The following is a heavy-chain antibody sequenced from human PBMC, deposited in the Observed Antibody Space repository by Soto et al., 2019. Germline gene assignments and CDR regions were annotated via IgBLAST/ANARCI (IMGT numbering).Heavy chain of an antibody. V-gene: IGHV3-30*18. CDR2: ISYDGSNK. Sequence: QVQRVESGGGVVQPGRSLRLSCAASGFTFSRYGMHWVRQAPGKGLEWVAVISYDGSNKYYTDSVKGRFTISRDNSKNTLYLQMSNLRPEDTAVYYCAKDLWFHSSDWHGVGYFYYGMDVWGQGTTVTVSS. CDR3: AKDLWFHSSDWHGVGYFYYGMDV. J-gene: IGHJ6*02. CDR1: GFTFSRYG. D-gene: IGHD6-19*01.